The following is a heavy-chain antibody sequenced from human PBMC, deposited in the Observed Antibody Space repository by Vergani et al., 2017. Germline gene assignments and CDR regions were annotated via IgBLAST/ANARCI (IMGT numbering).Heavy chain of an antibody. V-gene: IGHV1-69*13. D-gene: IGHD3-22*01. J-gene: IGHJ4*02. CDR3: AESSAYYSYYFDF. Sequence: QGQLAQSGAEVKKPGSSVKVSCKASGGTFSSNSISWVRQAPGQGLEWMGRIIPICGTTSYAQKFQGRVTFLADESTTTAYMELSSLRSEATAVYYCAESSAYYSYYFDFWGQGTLVTVSS. CDR1: GGTFSSNS. CDR2: IIPICGTT.